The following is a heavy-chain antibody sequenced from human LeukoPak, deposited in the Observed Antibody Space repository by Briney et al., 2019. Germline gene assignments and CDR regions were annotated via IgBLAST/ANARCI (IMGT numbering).Heavy chain of an antibody. D-gene: IGHD3-9*01. CDR1: GFTFSSYW. V-gene: IGHV3-7*01. CDR3: AGDLYDILTGSFFDY. Sequence: GGSLRLSCAASGFTFSSYWMSWVRQAPGKGLEWVANIKQDGSEKYYVDSVKGRFTISGDNAKNSLYLQMNSLRAEDTAVYYCAGDLYDILTGSFFDYWGQGTLVTVSS. CDR2: IKQDGSEK. J-gene: IGHJ4*02.